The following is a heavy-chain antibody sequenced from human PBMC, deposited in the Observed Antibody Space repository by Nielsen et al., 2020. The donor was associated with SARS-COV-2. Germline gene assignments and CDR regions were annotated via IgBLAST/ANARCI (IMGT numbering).Heavy chain of an antibody. J-gene: IGHJ3*02. CDR1: GGSISTGSHY. D-gene: IGHD2/OR15-2a*01. CDR2: IFYRGNT. Sequence: SETLSLTCIVSGGSISTGSHYWSWIRQPPGKGLEWIGYIFYRGNTNYNPSLKSRVTISVDTSKNQFSLKLSSVTAADTALYYCARDQGNRNGFNIWGQGTLVTVSS. CDR3: ARDQGNRNGFNI. V-gene: IGHV4-61*01.